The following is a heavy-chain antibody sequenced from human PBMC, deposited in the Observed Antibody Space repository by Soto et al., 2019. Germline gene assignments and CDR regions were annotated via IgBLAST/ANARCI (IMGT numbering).Heavy chain of an antibody. D-gene: IGHD3-22*01. CDR3: ARGSGYYYDSSGYYGPVDYYYGMDV. Sequence: ASVKVSCKASGYTFTSYGISWVRQAPGQGLEWMGWISAYNGNTNYAQKLQGRVTMTTDTSTSTAYMELRSLRSDDTAVYYCARGSGYYYDSSGYYGPVDYYYGMDVWGQGTTVTVSS. CDR1: GYTFTSYG. V-gene: IGHV1-18*01. CDR2: ISAYNGNT. J-gene: IGHJ6*02.